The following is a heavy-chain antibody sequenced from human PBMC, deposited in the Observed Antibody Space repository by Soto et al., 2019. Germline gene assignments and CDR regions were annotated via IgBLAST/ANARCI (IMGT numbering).Heavy chain of an antibody. Sequence: SETLSLTCAVYGGSFSGYYWSWIRQPPGKGLEWIGEINHSGSTNYNPSLKSRVTISVDTSKNQFSLKLSSVTAADTAVYYCARGYCSSTSCYYPQYYDFWSGYFAFDYWGQGTLVTVSS. CDR2: INHSGST. CDR3: ARGYCSSTSCYYPQYYDFWSGYFAFDY. CDR1: GGSFSGYY. V-gene: IGHV4-34*01. D-gene: IGHD3-3*01. J-gene: IGHJ4*02.